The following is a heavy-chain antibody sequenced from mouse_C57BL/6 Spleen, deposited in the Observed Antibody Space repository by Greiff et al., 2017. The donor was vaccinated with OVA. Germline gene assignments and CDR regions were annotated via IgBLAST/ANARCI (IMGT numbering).Heavy chain of an antibody. V-gene: IGHV1-69*01. CDR1: GYTFTSYW. CDR3: ARGYDYDDGFDY. J-gene: IGHJ2*01. D-gene: IGHD2-4*01. Sequence: QVQLQQPGAELVMPGASVKLSCKASGYTFTSYWMHWVKQRPGQGLEWIGEIDPSDSYTNYNQKFKGKSTLTVDKSSSTAYMQLSSLTSKDSAVYYCARGYDYDDGFDYWGQGTTLTVSS. CDR2: IDPSDSYT.